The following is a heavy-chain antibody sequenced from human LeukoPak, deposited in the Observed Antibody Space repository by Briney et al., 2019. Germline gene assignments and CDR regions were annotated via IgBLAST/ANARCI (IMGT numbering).Heavy chain of an antibody. CDR2: IYYSGST. CDR3: ARVGRNSSSWDTEWRPLDY. CDR1: GGSISSYY. V-gene: IGHV4-59*01. D-gene: IGHD6-13*01. J-gene: IGHJ4*02. Sequence: SETLSLTCTVSGGSISSYYWSWIRQPPGKGLEWIGYIYYSGSTNYNPSLKSRVTISVDTSKNQFSLKLSSVTAADTAVDYCARVGRNSSSWDTEWRPLDYWGQGTLVTVSS.